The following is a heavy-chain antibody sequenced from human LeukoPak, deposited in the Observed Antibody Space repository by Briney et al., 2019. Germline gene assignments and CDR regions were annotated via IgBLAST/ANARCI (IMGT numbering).Heavy chain of an antibody. Sequence: GGSPRLSCAASGFTFSSYSMSWVRQAPGKGLEWVSSISSSSSYIYYADSVKGRFTISRDNAKNTLYLQMNSLRAEDTAVYYCAKDIFTVTYYDFDYWGQGTLVTVSA. V-gene: IGHV3-21*04. J-gene: IGHJ4*02. CDR3: AKDIFTVTYYDFDY. CDR2: ISSSSSYI. CDR1: GFTFSSYS. D-gene: IGHD3-22*01.